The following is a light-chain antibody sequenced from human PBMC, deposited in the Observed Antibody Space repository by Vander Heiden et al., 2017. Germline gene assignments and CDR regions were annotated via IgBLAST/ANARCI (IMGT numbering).Light chain of an antibody. V-gene: IGKV3-11*01. CDR2: DAS. CDR1: QSVSSY. J-gene: IGKJ2*01. Sequence: IVLTQSPATLSLSPGERATLSCRASQSVSSYLAWYQQKTGQDPRLLIYDASNRATGIPARFSGSGSGTDFTLTISSLEPEDFAVYYCQQRSNGPAYTFGQGTKLEIK. CDR3: QQRSNGPAYT.